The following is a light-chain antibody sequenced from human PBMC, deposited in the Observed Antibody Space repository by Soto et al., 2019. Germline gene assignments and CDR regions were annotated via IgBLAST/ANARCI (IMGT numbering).Light chain of an antibody. CDR1: QNIYSN. CDR2: RAS. Sequence: EIVLTHSPATLSFSPGEMATLSCRASQNIYSNIAWYQQRPGQAPRLLIYRASTRATGVPARFSGSGSGTEFTLTISSLQSEDFTVYSCLQYHNLWAFGQGTKVDFK. J-gene: IGKJ1*01. CDR3: LQYHNLWA. V-gene: IGKV3-15*01.